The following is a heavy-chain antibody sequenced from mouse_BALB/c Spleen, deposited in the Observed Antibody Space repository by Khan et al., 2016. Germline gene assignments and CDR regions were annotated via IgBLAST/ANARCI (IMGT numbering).Heavy chain of an antibody. V-gene: IGHV1-87*01. CDR1: GYTFTSYW. CDR3: ASYYGSSYDAFDY. J-gene: IGHJ2*01. D-gene: IGHD1-1*01. Sequence: QVQLQQSGAELARPGASVKLSCKASGYTFTSYWMQWVKQRPGQGLEWIGSIYPGDGDTRYTQQFKGKATLTADKSSSTAYMQISSLASEDSAVDYCASYYGSSYDAFDYWGQGTTLTVSS. CDR2: IYPGDGDT.